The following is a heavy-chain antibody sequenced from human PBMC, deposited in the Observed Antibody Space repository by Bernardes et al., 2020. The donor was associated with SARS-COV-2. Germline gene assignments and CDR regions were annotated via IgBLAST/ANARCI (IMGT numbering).Heavy chain of an antibody. CDR3: TRRPNWGRLDFDY. Sequence: ETLSLTCGVYGASLSSYYGAWIRQSPGKGLEWIGQINQNGGTNYNPSLKSRITMSLDTSKNQFSLKLSSVTAADTAIYYCTRRPNWGRLDFDYWGQGTLVTVSS. CDR2: INQNGGT. V-gene: IGHV4-34*01. CDR1: GASLSSYY. D-gene: IGHD3-16*01. J-gene: IGHJ4*02.